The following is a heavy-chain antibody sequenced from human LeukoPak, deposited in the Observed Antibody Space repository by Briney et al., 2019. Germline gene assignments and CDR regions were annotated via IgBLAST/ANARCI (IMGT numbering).Heavy chain of an antibody. CDR2: ISAYNGNT. D-gene: IGHD3-10*01. J-gene: IGHJ4*02. V-gene: IGHV1-18*01. Sequence: ASVKVSCKASGYTFSSYGISWVRQAPGQGLEWMGWISAYNGNTDYAQNLRGRFIMTTDTSTSTAYMELRSLRSDDTAVYYCARDSVDGSGTYYNVSPDYWGQGTLVTVSS. CDR1: GYTFSSYG. CDR3: ARDSVDGSGTYYNVSPDY.